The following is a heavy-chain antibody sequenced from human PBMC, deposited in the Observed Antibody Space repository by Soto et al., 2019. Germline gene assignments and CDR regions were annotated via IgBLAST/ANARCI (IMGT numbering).Heavy chain of an antibody. CDR1: GFTFSGYA. Sequence: GGSRRLSWAAAGFTFSGYAMIWVRHAPGKGLEWVSAISGSGGSTYYADSVKGRFTISRDNSKNTLYLQMNSLRAEDTAVYYCAKDDPLSDAFDIWGQGTMVTVSS. J-gene: IGHJ3*02. V-gene: IGHV3-23*01. CDR3: AKDDPLSDAFDI. D-gene: IGHD3-10*01. CDR2: ISGSGGST.